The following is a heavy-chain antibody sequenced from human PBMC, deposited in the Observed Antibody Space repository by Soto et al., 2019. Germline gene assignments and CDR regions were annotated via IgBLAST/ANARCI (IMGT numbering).Heavy chain of an antibody. J-gene: IGHJ4*02. CDR3: ASRDPGTSVDY. CDR2: IYRTGST. V-gene: IGHV4-4*02. Sequence: QVQLPESGPGLVKPSGTLSLTCAVSGGSFTSNNWWTWVRQPPGQGLEWIGGIYRTGSTNYNPSLKRRVTISLDKSENQFSLMVTSLAAADTAVYYCASRDPGTSVDYWGQGTLVTVSS. D-gene: IGHD1-7*01. CDR1: GGSFTSNNW.